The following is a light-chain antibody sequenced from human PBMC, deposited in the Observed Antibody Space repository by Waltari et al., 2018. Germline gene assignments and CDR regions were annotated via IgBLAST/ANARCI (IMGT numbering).Light chain of an antibody. V-gene: IGLV3-19*01. CDR3: TSRDSTGNLL. CDR2: VKN. Sequence: SELTQDPAVSVALGQTVKITCQGHTLRTYYASWYQQRPGQAPLLVIYVKNNRPSGIPGRFSGSSSGSTASLTITGVQAEDEADYYCTSRDSTGNLLFGGGTKLTVL. J-gene: IGLJ2*01. CDR1: TLRTYY.